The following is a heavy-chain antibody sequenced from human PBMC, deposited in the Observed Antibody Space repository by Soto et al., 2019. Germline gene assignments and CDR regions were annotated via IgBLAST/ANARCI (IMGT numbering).Heavy chain of an antibody. V-gene: IGHV3-74*01. Sequence: LRLSCAASGFTFSNYWMHCVRQGPGKGLVWVSRVNSDESSTSYADSVKGRFTISRDNAKNTLYLQMSSLRFEDTALYYCVCFECGRTAVVTAMEANGYWGQGTLVTVSS. CDR1: GFTFSNYW. CDR3: VCFECGRTAVVTAMEANGY. J-gene: IGHJ4*02. D-gene: IGHD2-21*02. CDR2: VNSDESST.